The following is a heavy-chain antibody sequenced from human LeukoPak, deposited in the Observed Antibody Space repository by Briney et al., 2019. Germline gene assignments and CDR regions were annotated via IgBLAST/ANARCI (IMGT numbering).Heavy chain of an antibody. D-gene: IGHD2-2*02. J-gene: IGHJ6*02. Sequence: GASVKVSCKASGGSLNSHIFTWVRQATGQGLEWMGWMNPNSGNTGYAQKFQGRVTMTRNTSISTAYMELSSLRSEDTAVYYCARGALTGIVPAAIRGLLGRAYYYYGMDAWGQGTTVTVSS. CDR2: MNPNSGNT. CDR1: GGSLNSHI. V-gene: IGHV1-8*02. CDR3: ARGALTGIVPAAIRGLLGRAYYYYGMDA.